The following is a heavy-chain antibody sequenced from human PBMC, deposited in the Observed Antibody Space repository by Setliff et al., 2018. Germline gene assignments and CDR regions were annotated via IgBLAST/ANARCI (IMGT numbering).Heavy chain of an antibody. Sequence: TLSLTCTVSGGSISSGDYYWSWIRQPPGKGLEWIGYIYSSGSTYYNPSLESRVSISVDTSKNQFSLKLSSVTAADTAVYYCARESRYYYDNLGTLDYWGQGTPVTVSS. V-gene: IGHV4-30-4*08. D-gene: IGHD3-22*01. CDR3: ARESRYYYDNLGTLDY. CDR1: GGSISSGDYY. J-gene: IGHJ4*02. CDR2: IYSSGST.